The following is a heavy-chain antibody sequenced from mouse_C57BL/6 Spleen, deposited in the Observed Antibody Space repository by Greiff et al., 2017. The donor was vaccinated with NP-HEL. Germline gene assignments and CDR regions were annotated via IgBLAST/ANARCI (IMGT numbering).Heavy chain of an antibody. CDR3: ARSPANWDAYFDY. CDR2: IYPGSGNT. Sequence: QVHVKQSGPELVKPGASVKISCKASGYSFTSYYIHWVKQRPGQGLEWIGWIYPGSGNTKYNEKFKGKATLTADTSSSTAYMQLSSLTSEDSAVYYCARSPANWDAYFDYWGQGTTLTVSS. D-gene: IGHD4-1*01. CDR1: GYSFTSYY. J-gene: IGHJ2*01. V-gene: IGHV1-66*01.